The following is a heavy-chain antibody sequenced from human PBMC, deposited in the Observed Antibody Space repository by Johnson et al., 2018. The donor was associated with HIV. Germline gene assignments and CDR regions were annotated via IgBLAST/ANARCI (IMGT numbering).Heavy chain of an antibody. J-gene: IGHJ3*02. D-gene: IGHD3-10*01. Sequence: VQLVESGGCLVQPGGSLRLSCAASGFTFSSYDMHWVRQATGKGLEWVSTIGTAGDTYYPGSVKGRFTISRENAKNSLYLQMNSLRAGDTAVYYCASSLLLWFGEFAQELDAFDIWGQGTMVTVSS. V-gene: IGHV3-13*01. CDR3: ASSLLLWFGEFAQELDAFDI. CDR2: IGTAGDT. CDR1: GFTFSSYD.